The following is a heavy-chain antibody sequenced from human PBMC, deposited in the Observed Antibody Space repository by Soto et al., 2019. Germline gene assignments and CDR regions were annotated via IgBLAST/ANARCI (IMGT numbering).Heavy chain of an antibody. J-gene: IGHJ6*03. Sequence: EVQLVESGGGLVQPGGSLTLSCVASGFTLSCYWMHWVRQAPGKGLVWVSRINADGGATYYVDSVRGRFTASRDNAKNTLYLQKNSASADDTGVYYSARPQCGSPNGYMDVWGKGPAVTVS. CDR3: ARPQCGSPNGYMDV. CDR1: GFTLSCYW. V-gene: IGHV3-74*01. CDR2: INADGGAT. D-gene: IGHD6-19*01.